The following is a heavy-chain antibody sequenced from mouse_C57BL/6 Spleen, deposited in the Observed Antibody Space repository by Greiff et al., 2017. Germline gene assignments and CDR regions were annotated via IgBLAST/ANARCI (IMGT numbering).Heavy chain of an antibody. CDR1: GFTFSDYG. D-gene: IGHD1-1*01. J-gene: IGHJ3*01. CDR2: ISSGSSTI. V-gene: IGHV5-17*01. Sequence: EVQGVESGGGLVKPGGSLKLSCAASGFTFSDYGMHWVRQAPEKGLEWVAYISSGSSTIYYADTVKGRFTISRDNAKNTLFLQMTSLRSEDTAMYYCAREGTLLLPFAYWGQGTLVTVSA. CDR3: AREGTLLLPFAY.